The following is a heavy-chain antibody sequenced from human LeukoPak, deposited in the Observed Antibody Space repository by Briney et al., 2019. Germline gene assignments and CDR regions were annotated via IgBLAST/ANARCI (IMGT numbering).Heavy chain of an antibody. V-gene: IGHV4-39*01. J-gene: IGHJ6*03. CDR3: ARTTLSSGYYLYYYYMDV. D-gene: IGHD3-22*01. CDR1: GGSISTSSYY. Sequence: SETLSLTCTVSGGSISTSSYYWGWVRQPPGKGLEWIGNIFYSGSTYYSPSLKSRVTISVDTSKNQFSLKLSSVTAADTAVYYCARTTLSSGYYLYYYYMDVWGKGTTVTISS. CDR2: IFYSGST.